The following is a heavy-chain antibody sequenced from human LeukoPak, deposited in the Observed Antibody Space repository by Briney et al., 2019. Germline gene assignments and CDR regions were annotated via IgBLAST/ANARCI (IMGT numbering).Heavy chain of an antibody. J-gene: IGHJ5*02. CDR3: ARGPEPWAAPRNHWFHP. V-gene: IGHV4-59*01. Sequence: PSETLSLTCTVSGGSISSYYWSWIRQPPGKGLEWIGYIYYSGSTNYNPSLKSRVTISVDTSKNQFSLKLSSVTAADTAVYYCARGPEPWAAPRNHWFHPRGQGTLVTVSS. CDR2: IYYSGST. D-gene: IGHD1-14*01. CDR1: GGSISSYY.